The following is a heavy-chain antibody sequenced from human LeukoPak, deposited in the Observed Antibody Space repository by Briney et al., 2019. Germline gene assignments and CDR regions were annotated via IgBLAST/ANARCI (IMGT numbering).Heavy chain of an antibody. CDR1: GGSISSGSYY. CDR3: ARVRSAYCGGDCHHIDY. J-gene: IGHJ4*02. V-gene: IGHV4-61*02. Sequence: SQTLSLTCTVSGGSISSGSYYWGWVRQPAGTGLEWIGRIYTSGSTNYNPSRKSRVTISVDTSKNQFSLKLSSVTAADTAVYYCARVRSAYCGGDCHHIDYWGQGTLVTVSS. D-gene: IGHD2-21*02. CDR2: IYTSGST.